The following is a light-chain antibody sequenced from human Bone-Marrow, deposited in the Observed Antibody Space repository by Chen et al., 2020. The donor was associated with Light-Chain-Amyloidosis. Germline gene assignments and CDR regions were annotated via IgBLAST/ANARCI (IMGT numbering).Light chain of an antibody. CDR1: DLPTKY. CDR3: QSADSSGTYEVI. Sequence: SYELTQPPSVSVSPGQTARITCSGDDLPTKYAYWYQQKPGQSPVLVIHRDTERPSGSSERCSGSSSGTTATVTIRGVQAEDEADYHCQSADSSGTYEVIFGGGTKLTVL. CDR2: RDT. J-gene: IGLJ2*01. V-gene: IGLV3-25*03.